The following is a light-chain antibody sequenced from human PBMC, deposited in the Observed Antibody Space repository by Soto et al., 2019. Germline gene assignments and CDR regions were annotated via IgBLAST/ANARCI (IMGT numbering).Light chain of an antibody. CDR2: DST. J-gene: IGKJ5*01. Sequence: VLKQYHANILMSTGDTPTRSCSASQSIHTSLAWYQQKSGKPPRLVIYDSTLRANGVPASFGGSRSGTEFTLTINSLEPEDFAVYDGQQRNVWPPITGGQGTRLEIK. V-gene: IGKV3-11*01. CDR1: QSIHTS. CDR3: QQRNVWPPIT.